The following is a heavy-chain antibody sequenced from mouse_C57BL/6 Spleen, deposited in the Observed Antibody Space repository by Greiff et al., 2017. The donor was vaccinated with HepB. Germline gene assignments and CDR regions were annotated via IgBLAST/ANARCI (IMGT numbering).Heavy chain of an antibody. D-gene: IGHD2-2*01. Sequence: QVHVKQSGAELARPGASVKLSCKASGYTFTSYGISWVKQRTGQGLEWIGEIYPRSGNTYYNEKFKGKATLTADKSSSTAYMELRSLTSEDSAVYFCARGVVTTGFAYWGQGTLVTVSA. CDR2: IYPRSGNT. CDR1: GYTFTSYG. V-gene: IGHV1-81*01. J-gene: IGHJ3*01. CDR3: ARGVVTTGFAY.